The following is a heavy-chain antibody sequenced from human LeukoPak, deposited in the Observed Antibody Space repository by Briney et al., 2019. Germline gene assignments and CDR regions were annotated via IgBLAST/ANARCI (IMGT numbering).Heavy chain of an antibody. CDR3: ARVHVLLWFGSPTPDYYYMDV. D-gene: IGHD3-10*01. CDR1: GGSFSGYY. J-gene: IGHJ6*03. Sequence: SETLSLTCAVYGGSFSGYYWSWIRQPPGKGLEWIGEINHNGSTNYNPSLKSRVTISVDTSKNQFSLKLSSVTAADTAVYYCARVHVLLWFGSPTPDYYYMDVWGKGTTVTVSS. CDR2: INHNGST. V-gene: IGHV4-34*01.